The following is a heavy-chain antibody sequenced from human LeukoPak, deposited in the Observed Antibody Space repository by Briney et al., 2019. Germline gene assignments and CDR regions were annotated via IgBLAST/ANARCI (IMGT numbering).Heavy chain of an antibody. J-gene: IGHJ4*02. CDR2: IYYSGST. Sequence: SETLSLTCTVSGGSISSSSYYWGWIRQPPGKGLEWIGSIYYSGSTYYNPSLKSRVTISVDTSKNQFSLKLSSVTAADAAVYYCARSGSGSYYHWGQGTLVTVSS. CDR3: ARSGSGSYYH. CDR1: GGSISSSSYY. V-gene: IGHV4-39*07. D-gene: IGHD3-10*01.